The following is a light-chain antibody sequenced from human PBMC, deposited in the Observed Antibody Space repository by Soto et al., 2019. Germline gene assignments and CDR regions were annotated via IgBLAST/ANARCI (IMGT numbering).Light chain of an antibody. CDR1: TSDIGNEY. J-gene: IGLJ2*01. V-gene: IGLV1-51*01. CDR2: DNS. CDR3: GTWDHSRSVAV. Sequence: QSVLTQPPSVSAAPGQKVTISCSGSTSDIGNEYVSWYQQLPGTAPKLLIYDNSERPSGIPDRFCASKSATSATLVITGLQTGDEADYYCGTWDHSRSVAVFGGGTKLTVL.